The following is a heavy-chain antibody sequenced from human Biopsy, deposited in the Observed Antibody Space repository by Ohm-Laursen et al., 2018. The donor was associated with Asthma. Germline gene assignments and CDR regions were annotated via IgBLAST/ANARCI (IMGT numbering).Heavy chain of an antibody. Sequence: SLRLSCTATGFAFGDYWMSWVRQVPGKGLEWVANIKHDGTEKNHVDSLKGRFTISRDNAKNSLYLQMNSLRAEDTAVYYCARTFHFWSPYHAKHYQLWGQGTLVTVPS. V-gene: IGHV3-7*01. CDR3: ARTFHFWSPYHAKHYQL. CDR2: IKHDGTEK. CDR1: GFAFGDYW. J-gene: IGHJ1*01. D-gene: IGHD3-3*02.